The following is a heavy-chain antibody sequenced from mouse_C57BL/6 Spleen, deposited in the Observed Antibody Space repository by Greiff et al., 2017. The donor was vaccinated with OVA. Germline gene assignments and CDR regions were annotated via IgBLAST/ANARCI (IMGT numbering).Heavy chain of an antibody. CDR1: GFTFSSYA. Sequence: EVKLMESGGGLVKPGGSLKLSCAASGFTFSSYAMSWVRQTPEKRLEWVATISDGGSYTYYPDNVKGRFTISRDNAKNNLYLQMSHLKSEDTAMYYCARRGLYAMDYWGQGTSVTVSS. CDR3: ARRGLYAMDY. V-gene: IGHV5-4*03. CDR2: ISDGGSYT. J-gene: IGHJ4*01.